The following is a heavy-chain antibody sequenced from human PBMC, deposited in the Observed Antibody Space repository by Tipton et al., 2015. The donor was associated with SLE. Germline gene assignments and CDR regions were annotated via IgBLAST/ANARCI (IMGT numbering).Heavy chain of an antibody. CDR1: GGSISSSSYY. V-gene: IGHV4-39*01. Sequence: LRLSCTVSGGSISSSSYYWGWIRQPPGKGLEWIGGIYYSGSTYYNPSLKSRVTISVDTSKNQFSLKLSSVTDADTAIYYCARFYPLGVWFDPWGQGTQVTVSS. J-gene: IGHJ5*02. CDR2: IYYSGST. CDR3: ARFYPLGVWFDP. D-gene: IGHD3-10*01.